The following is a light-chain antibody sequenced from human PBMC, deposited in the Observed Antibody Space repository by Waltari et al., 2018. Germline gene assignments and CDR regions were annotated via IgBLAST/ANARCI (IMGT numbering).Light chain of an antibody. Sequence: SYVLPPPPSVSVAPGETARVPCGGDNIGSYSVHWYQQKPGQAPVLVIRYDTDRPSGIPERFSGSNSANTATLTISRVEAGDEANYYCQVWHAAIDPGVFGTGTEVTV. CDR1: NIGSYS. J-gene: IGLJ1*01. CDR3: QVWHAAIDPGV. V-gene: IGLV3-21*04. CDR2: YDT.